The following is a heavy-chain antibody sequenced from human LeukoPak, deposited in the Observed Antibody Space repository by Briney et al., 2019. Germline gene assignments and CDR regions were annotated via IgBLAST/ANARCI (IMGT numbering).Heavy chain of an antibody. CDR3: ARFKGPYYYYGMDV. J-gene: IGHJ6*02. V-gene: IGHV3-33*01. Sequence: GGSLRLSCAASGFTFSGYGMHWVRQAPGKGLEWVAVIWYDGSNKYYADSVKGRFTISRDNSKNTLYLQMNSLRAEDTAVYYCARFKGPYYYYGMDVWGQGTTVTVSS. CDR1: GFTFSGYG. CDR2: IWYDGSNK.